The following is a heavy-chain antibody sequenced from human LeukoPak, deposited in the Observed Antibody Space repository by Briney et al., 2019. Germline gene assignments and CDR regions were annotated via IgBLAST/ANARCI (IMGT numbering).Heavy chain of an antibody. CDR3: ARDRKSGVGGSYTDFDY. CDR1: GFTFRSYA. CDR2: ISGSGGST. J-gene: IGHJ4*02. D-gene: IGHD1-26*01. Sequence: GGSLRLSCAASGFTFRSYAMSWVRQAPGKGLEWVSAISGSGGSTYYADSVKGRFTISRDNSKNTLYLQMNSLRAEDTAVYYCARDRKSGVGGSYTDFDYWGQGTLVTVSS. V-gene: IGHV3-23*01.